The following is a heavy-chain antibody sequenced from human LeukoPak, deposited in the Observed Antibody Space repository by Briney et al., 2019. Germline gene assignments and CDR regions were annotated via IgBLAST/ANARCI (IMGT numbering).Heavy chain of an antibody. D-gene: IGHD1-1*01. CDR2: ISGSGGST. CDR1: GFTVSSNY. J-gene: IGHJ4*02. V-gene: IGHV3-23*01. Sequence: GGSLRLSCAASGFTVSSNYMSWVRQAPGKGLEWVSAISGSGGSTYYADSVKGRFTISRDNSKNTLYLQMNSLRAEDTAVYYCAKGISAIREALGTIDYWGQGTLVTVSS. CDR3: AKGISAIREALGTIDY.